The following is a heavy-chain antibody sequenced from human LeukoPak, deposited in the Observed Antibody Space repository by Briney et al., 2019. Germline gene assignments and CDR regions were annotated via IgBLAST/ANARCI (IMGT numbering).Heavy chain of an antibody. CDR2: ISGSGGST. CDR3: ARDGSSGWHHDY. CDR1: GFTFSSYA. Sequence: GGSLRLSCAASGFTFSSYAMSWVRQAPGKGLEWVSAISGSGGSTYYADSVKGRFTISRDNSKNTLYLQMNSLRAEDTAVYYCARDGSSGWHHDYWGQGTLVTVSS. D-gene: IGHD6-19*01. V-gene: IGHV3-23*01. J-gene: IGHJ4*02.